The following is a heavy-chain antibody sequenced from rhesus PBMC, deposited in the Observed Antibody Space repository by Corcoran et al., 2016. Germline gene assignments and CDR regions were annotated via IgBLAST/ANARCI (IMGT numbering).Heavy chain of an antibody. J-gene: IGHJ4*01. CDR1: GFSLSTSGMG. CDR3: ARRRAAGVHDY. D-gene: IGHD6-13*01. V-gene: IGHV2-1*01. CDR2: FYGDDDK. Sequence: QVTLKESGPALVKPTPTLTLPCTFPGFSLSTSGMGVGWIRQPPGKTLEWLANFYGDDDKRYSTSLKSRLTISKDTSKNQVVLTMTNMDPVDTATYYCARRRAAGVHDYWGQGVLVTVSS.